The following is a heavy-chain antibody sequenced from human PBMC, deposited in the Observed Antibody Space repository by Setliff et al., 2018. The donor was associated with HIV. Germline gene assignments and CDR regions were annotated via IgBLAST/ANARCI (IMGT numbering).Heavy chain of an antibody. D-gene: IGHD2-21*02. CDR3: ARMSGHIVVVTAKDAFDI. J-gene: IGHJ3*02. CDR1: GGTFSSYA. CDR2: IITIFGTA. Sequence: ASVKVSCKASGGTFSSYAISWVRQAPGQGLEWMGGIITIFGTANYAQKFQGRVTITTDESTSTAYMELSSLRSEDTAVYYCARMSGHIVVVTAKDAFDIWGQGTMVTVSS. V-gene: IGHV1-69*05.